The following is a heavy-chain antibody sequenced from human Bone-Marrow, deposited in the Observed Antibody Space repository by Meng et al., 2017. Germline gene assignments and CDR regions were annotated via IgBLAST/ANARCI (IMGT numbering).Heavy chain of an antibody. D-gene: IGHD3-10*01. Sequence: GESLKISCTASGFTFGDYAMSWVRQAPGKGLEWVAVISYDGRNEYYADSVKGRFTISRDNSKNTLYLQMNSLRAEDTAVYYCARELWFGEPEFDYWGQGTLVTVSS. V-gene: IGHV3-30*04. CDR3: ARELWFGEPEFDY. J-gene: IGHJ4*02. CDR2: ISYDGRNE. CDR1: GFTFGDYA.